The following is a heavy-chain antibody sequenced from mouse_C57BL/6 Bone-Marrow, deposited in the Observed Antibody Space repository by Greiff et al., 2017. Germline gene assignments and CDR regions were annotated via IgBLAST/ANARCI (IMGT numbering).Heavy chain of an antibody. Sequence: VMLVESGAELVKPGASVKMSCKASGYTFTTYPIEWMKQNHGKSLEWIGNFHPYNDDTKYNEKFKGKATLTVEKSSSTVYLELSRLTSDDSAVYYCATRGYYGSSFSYWYFDVWGTGTTVTVSS. CDR3: ATRGYYGSSFSYWYFDV. CDR1: GYTFTTYP. D-gene: IGHD1-1*01. J-gene: IGHJ1*03. V-gene: IGHV1-47*01. CDR2: FHPYNDDT.